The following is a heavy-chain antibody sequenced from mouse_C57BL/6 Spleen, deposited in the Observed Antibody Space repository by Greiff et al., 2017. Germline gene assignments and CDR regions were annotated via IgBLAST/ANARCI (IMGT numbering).Heavy chain of an antibody. CDR2: FHPYNDDT. D-gene: IGHD2-1*01. Sequence: VQLQESGAELVKPGASVKMSCKASGYTFTTYPIEWMKQNHGKSLEWIGNFHPYNDDTKYNEKFKGKATLTVEKSSSTVYLELSRLTSDDSAVYYCARGYYGNYYAMDYWGQGTSVTVSS. CDR1: GYTFTTYP. CDR3: ARGYYGNYYAMDY. J-gene: IGHJ4*01. V-gene: IGHV1-47*01.